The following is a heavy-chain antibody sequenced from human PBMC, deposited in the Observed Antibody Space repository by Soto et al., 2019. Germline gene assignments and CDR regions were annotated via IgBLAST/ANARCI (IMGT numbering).Heavy chain of an antibody. V-gene: IGHV1-18*01. CDR2: ISVYNGHT. D-gene: IGHD3-3*01. Sequence: QVQLVQSGVEVKEPGASVKVSCTASGYSFMSYGISWVRQAPGQGFEWMGWISVYNGHTKYPQNLQGRVSLSVDTSTNTAHMELRSMTSDDTATYFRASELTNYWSGYYDHWGQGTLVTVSS. J-gene: IGHJ4*02. CDR1: GYSFMSYG. CDR3: ASELTNYWSGYYDH.